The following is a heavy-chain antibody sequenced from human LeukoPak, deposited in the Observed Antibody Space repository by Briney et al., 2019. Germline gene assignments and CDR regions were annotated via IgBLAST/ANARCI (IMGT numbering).Heavy chain of an antibody. CDR3: ARGHTAVTRHFDF. J-gene: IGHJ4*02. CDR1: GFTFTNYS. Sequence: GGPLRLSCEASGFTFTNYSMTWVRQAPGKGLEGVSNIGSGSSAIFCADSLKGRFTISRDDAKNLLYLDMNSLRAEDTAVYYCARGHTAVTRHFDFWGQGTLVTVSS. D-gene: IGHD4-17*01. V-gene: IGHV3-21*01. CDR2: IGSGSSAI.